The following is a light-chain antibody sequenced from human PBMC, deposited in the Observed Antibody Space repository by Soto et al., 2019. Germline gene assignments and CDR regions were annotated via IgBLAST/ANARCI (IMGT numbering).Light chain of an antibody. Sequence: QSALTQPASVSGSPGQSITISCTGTSSDVGGYNYVSWYQQHPGKAPKLMIDDVSNRPSGVSNRFSGSKSGNTASLTISGLQAEDEADDYCSSYTSSSTLYVFGTGTQLTVL. V-gene: IGLV2-14*01. CDR2: DVS. CDR3: SSYTSSSTLYV. CDR1: SSDVGGYNY. J-gene: IGLJ1*01.